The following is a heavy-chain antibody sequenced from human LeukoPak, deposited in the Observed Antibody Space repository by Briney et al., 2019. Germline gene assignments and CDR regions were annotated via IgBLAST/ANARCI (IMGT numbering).Heavy chain of an antibody. CDR2: INHSGST. J-gene: IGHJ4*02. Sequence: SETLSLTCTVSDGSLSSYYWSWIRQPPGKGLEWVGEINHSGSTKYNPSLKSRVTISVDTSKNQFSLKLRSVTAADTAVYYCARVTGYTIEDYFDYWGQGTLVTVSS. CDR1: DGSLSSYY. CDR3: ARVTGYTIEDYFDY. D-gene: IGHD3-9*01. V-gene: IGHV4-34*01.